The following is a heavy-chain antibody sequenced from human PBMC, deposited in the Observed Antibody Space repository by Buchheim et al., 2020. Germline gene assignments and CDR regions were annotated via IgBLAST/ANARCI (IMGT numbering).Heavy chain of an antibody. J-gene: IGHJ6*02. CDR3: ARDHDYGDYVEFYYYYGMDV. V-gene: IGHV3-48*01. CDR1: GFTFSSYS. Sequence: EVQLVESGGGLVQPGGSLRLSCAVSGFTFSSYSMNWVRQAPGKGLEWVSYISSSSSTIYYADSVKGRFTISSDNDKKSLHLQMNSLRAEDTAVYYCARDHDYGDYVEFYYYYGMDVWGQGTT. D-gene: IGHD4-17*01. CDR2: ISSSSSTI.